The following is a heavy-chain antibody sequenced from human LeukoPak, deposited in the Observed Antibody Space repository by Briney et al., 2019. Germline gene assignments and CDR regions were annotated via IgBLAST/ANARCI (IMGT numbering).Heavy chain of an antibody. V-gene: IGHV1-8*01. D-gene: IGHD6-13*01. Sequence: ASVKVSCKASGYTFTSYDINWVRQATGQGLEWMGWMNPNSGNTGYAQKFQGRVTMTRNTSISTAYMELSSLRVEDTAVYYCTRSRQGISWYLLYYYYYMDVWGKGTTVTVSS. CDR3: TRSRQGISWYLLYYYYYMDV. J-gene: IGHJ6*03. CDR2: MNPNSGNT. CDR1: GYTFTSYD.